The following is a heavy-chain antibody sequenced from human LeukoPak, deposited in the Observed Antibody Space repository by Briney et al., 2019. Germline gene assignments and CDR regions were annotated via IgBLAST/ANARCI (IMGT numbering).Heavy chain of an antibody. CDR1: GGSISSYY. CDR2: INHSGST. Sequence: SETLSLTCTVSGGSISSYYWSWIRQPPGKGLEWIGEINHSGSTNYNPSLKSRVTISVDTSKNQFSLKLSSVTAADTAVYYCARHRVYIAAAPNWFDPWGQGTLVTVSS. V-gene: IGHV4-34*01. CDR3: ARHRVYIAAAPNWFDP. D-gene: IGHD6-13*01. J-gene: IGHJ5*02.